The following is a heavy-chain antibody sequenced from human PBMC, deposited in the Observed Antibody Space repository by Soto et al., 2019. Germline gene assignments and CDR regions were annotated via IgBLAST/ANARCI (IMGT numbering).Heavy chain of an antibody. V-gene: IGHV1-2*02. Sequence: AAVKVSCNASGFTFTGHYIHRVRQAPGQGLEWMGWSNPNSGGTRYAQKFQGRVTMTRDTSITTAYMELSRLRPDDTAVYHCAKSGSFFKPYIGYFDXWGQGTLGTVSX. D-gene: IGHD1-26*01. CDR3: AKSGSFFKPYIGYFDX. CDR1: GFTFTGHY. CDR2: SNPNSGGT. J-gene: IGHJ4*02.